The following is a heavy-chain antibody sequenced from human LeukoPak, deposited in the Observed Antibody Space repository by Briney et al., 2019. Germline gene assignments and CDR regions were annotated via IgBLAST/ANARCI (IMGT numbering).Heavy chain of an antibody. CDR3: AKPVYDTDSGNYGIGY. J-gene: IGHJ4*02. D-gene: IGHD4-11*01. CDR2: MSYDGRHI. CDR1: RFTLSAYG. V-gene: IGHV3-30*18. Sequence: GGSLRLSCAASRFTLSAYGMHWVRQAPGKGLEWVAVMSYDGRHIYYADSVKGRFTISRDSSKNTLFLQMNSLRIEDTAVYYCAKPVYDTDSGNYGIGYWGQGTLVTVSS.